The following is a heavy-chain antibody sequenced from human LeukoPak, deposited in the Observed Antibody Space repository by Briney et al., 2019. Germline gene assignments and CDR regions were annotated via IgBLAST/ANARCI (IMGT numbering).Heavy chain of an antibody. CDR1: GYTFTSYY. Sequence: GASVTVSCKASGYTFTSYYMHWVRQAPGKGLEWMGIINPSGGSTSYAQKFQGRVTMTRDMSTSTVYMELSSLRSEDTAVYYCASSPPYSSGWYYFDYWGQGTLVTVSS. V-gene: IGHV1-46*01. J-gene: IGHJ4*02. D-gene: IGHD6-19*01. CDR2: INPSGGST. CDR3: ASSPPYSSGWYYFDY.